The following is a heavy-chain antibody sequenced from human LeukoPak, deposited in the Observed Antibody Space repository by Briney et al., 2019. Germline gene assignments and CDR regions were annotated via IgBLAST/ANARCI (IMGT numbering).Heavy chain of an antibody. CDR3: ARGQGDFWSGSYHYYYMDV. CDR1: GFSFGGYS. Sequence: GGSLRLSCAASGFSFGGYSMNWVRQAPGKGLEWVSYISGSSGTIYNADSVTGRFTISRDNAKNSLYLQMNSLRAEDTALYYCARGQGDFWSGSYHYYYMDVWGKGTTVTVSS. J-gene: IGHJ6*03. D-gene: IGHD3-3*01. CDR2: ISGSSGTI. V-gene: IGHV3-48*04.